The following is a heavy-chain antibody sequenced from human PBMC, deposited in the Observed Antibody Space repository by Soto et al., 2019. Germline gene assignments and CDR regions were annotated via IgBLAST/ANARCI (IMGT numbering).Heavy chain of an antibody. Sequence: GGSLRLSCASSVFSVTSNYMTWVRQAPGKGLECVSVIYAGGNTYYPDSVKGRFTISSDNSKNTLFLQMNSLRAEDTAVYYCVKAVYLLDFDYWGQGTLVTVSS. J-gene: IGHJ4*02. CDR3: VKAVYLLDFDY. CDR2: IYAGGNT. CDR1: VFSVTSNY. V-gene: IGHV3-53*01. D-gene: IGHD1-20*01.